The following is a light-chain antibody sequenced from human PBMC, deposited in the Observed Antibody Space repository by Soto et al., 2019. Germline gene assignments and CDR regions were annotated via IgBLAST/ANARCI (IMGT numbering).Light chain of an antibody. J-gene: IGKJ1*01. CDR1: QSVNSNY. CDR2: GAS. V-gene: IGKV3-20*01. Sequence: EIVLTQSPGTLSLSPGERATLSCRASQSVNSNYLAWYQQKPGQGPRVLMYGASSRATGIPDRFSGSGSGTDFPLTSSSVEPEYFAVYYCQQYDSPPRTFGQGTKVEIK. CDR3: QQYDSPPRT.